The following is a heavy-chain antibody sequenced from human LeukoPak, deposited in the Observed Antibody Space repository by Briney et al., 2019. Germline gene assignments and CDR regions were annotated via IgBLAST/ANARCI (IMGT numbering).Heavy chain of an antibody. V-gene: IGHV4-38-2*02. D-gene: IGHD6-13*01. Sequence: PSETLSLTCSVSGYSIRSAYYWGWIRQPPGKGLEWIGTIFHSGRTYYNPSLKSRVSTSIDTSKNQFPLKLTPVTAADTAVYYCARVLGTGAAGAFDHWGQGTLVTVSS. CDR2: IFHSGRT. CDR1: GYSIRSAYY. J-gene: IGHJ4*02. CDR3: ARVLGTGAAGAFDH.